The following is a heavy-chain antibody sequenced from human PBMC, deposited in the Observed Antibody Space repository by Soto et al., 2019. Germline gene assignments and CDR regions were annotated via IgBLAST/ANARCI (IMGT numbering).Heavy chain of an antibody. V-gene: IGHV1-18*01. D-gene: IGHD1-1*01. J-gene: IGHJ4*02. CDR3: ASARRHGTTGTTSFNY. CDR1: GYTFTSYG. Sequence: ASVKVSCKASGYTFTSYGISWVRQAPGQGLEWMGWISAYNGNTNYAQKLQGRVTMTTDTSTSTAYMELSSLRSEDTAVYYCASARRHGTTGTTSFNYWGQGTLVTVSS. CDR2: ISAYNGNT.